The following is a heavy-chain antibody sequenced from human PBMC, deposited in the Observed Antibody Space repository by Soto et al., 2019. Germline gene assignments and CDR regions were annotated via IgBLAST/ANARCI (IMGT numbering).Heavy chain of an antibody. D-gene: IGHD1-7*01. V-gene: IGHV4-34*01. CDR1: GGSFSGYY. Sequence: PSETLSLTCAVYGGSFSGYYWSWIRQPPGKGLEWIGEINHSGSTNYNPSLKSRVTISVDTSKNQFSLKLSSVTAADTAVYYCARAGWNYGYGGYLSYYYGMDVWRQGTTVPFSS. J-gene: IGHJ6*02. CDR2: INHSGST. CDR3: ARAGWNYGYGGYLSYYYGMDV.